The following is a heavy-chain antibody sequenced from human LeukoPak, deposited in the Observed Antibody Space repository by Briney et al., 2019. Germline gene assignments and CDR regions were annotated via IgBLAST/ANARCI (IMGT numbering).Heavy chain of an antibody. D-gene: IGHD3-22*01. CDR2: INWNGGST. Sequence: GGSLRLSCAASGFTFDDYGMSWVRQAPGKGLEWVSGINWNGGSTGYADSVKGRFTISRDNAKNSLYLQMNSLRAEDTALYYCARWVDYYDSSGSKEFDYWGQGTLVTVSS. V-gene: IGHV3-20*04. CDR1: GFTFDDYG. J-gene: IGHJ4*02. CDR3: ARWVDYYDSSGSKEFDY.